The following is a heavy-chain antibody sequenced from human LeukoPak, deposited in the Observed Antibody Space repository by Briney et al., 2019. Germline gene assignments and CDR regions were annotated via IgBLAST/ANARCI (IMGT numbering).Heavy chain of an antibody. D-gene: IGHD2-15*01. CDR1: GYTFTSYY. J-gene: IGHJ4*02. CDR3: ARDGEVVVAATAGALDY. Sequence: ASVKVSCKASGYTFTSYYMHWVRQAPGQGLEWMGIINPSGGSTSYAQKFQGRVTMTRDMSTSTVYMELSSLRSEDTAVYYCARDGEVVVAATAGALDYWGQGTLVTVSS. V-gene: IGHV1-46*01. CDR2: INPSGGST.